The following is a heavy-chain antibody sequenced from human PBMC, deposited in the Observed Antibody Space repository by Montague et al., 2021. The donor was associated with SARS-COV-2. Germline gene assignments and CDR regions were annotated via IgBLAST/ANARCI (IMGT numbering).Heavy chain of an antibody. D-gene: IGHD3-3*01. J-gene: IGHJ5*02. V-gene: IGHV4-31*03. CDR1: GNSVNTGGYY. CDR2: IYYNGTT. Sequence: TLSLTCTVSGNSVNTGGYYWSWIRQLPGKGLEWIGYIYYNGTTSYNPSLQSRLIISVDTSKNQFSLSLTSVTAADTAVYYCARAVVTNYNFWSGYSRVPDANWFDPWGQGTLVTVSS. CDR3: ARAVVTNYNFWSGYSRVPDANWFDP.